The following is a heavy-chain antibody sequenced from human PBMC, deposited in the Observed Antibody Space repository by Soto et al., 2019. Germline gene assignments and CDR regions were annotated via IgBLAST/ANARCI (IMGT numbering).Heavy chain of an antibody. J-gene: IGHJ4*02. CDR3: ARTHYYGAGGFFDS. Sequence: QVQLVQSGAEVKKPGASVKVSCKASGYTFTTYYMHWVRQAPGQGLEWMGVINPSGGSTTYAHKFQGRDTRTKDTSTSKVYMELSSLRSEDTAVYYCARTHYYGAGGFFDSWGQGTLVTVSS. V-gene: IGHV1-46*01. CDR1: GYTFTTYY. D-gene: IGHD3-10*01. CDR2: INPSGGST.